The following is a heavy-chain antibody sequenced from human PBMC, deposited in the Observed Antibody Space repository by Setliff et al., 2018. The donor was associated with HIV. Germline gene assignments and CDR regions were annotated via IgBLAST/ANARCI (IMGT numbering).Heavy chain of an antibody. CDR3: VRRGVPDF. CDR2: ISGRGSKT. Sequence: QRLSCEGSGLTFNTYAMTWVRQTPGKGLEWVAAISGRGSKTYYGDSLKGRSTISRDNSNNTLFLQMTRLTVDDTGIYYCVRRGVPDFWGQGTQVTVSS. V-gene: IGHV3-23*01. J-gene: IGHJ4*02. CDR1: GLTFNTYA.